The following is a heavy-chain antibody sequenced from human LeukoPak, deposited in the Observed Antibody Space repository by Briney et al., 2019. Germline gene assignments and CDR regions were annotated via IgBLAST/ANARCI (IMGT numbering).Heavy chain of an antibody. CDR2: ISAYNGNT. CDR1: GYTFTSHG. D-gene: IGHD3-22*01. Sequence: ASVKVSCKASGYTFTSHGISWVRQAPGQGLEWMGWISAYNGNTNYAQKFQGRVTMTRDTSISTAYMELSRLRSDDTAVYYCARDSGNDSSGLVGWFDPWGQGTLVTVSS. J-gene: IGHJ5*02. V-gene: IGHV1-18*01. CDR3: ARDSGNDSSGLVGWFDP.